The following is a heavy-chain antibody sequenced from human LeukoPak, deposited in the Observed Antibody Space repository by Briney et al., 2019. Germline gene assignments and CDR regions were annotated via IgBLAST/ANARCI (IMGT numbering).Heavy chain of an antibody. CDR3: ATESLRDYDSSGYYSDY. D-gene: IGHD3-22*01. CDR2: INTNTGNP. Sequence: GASVKVSCKASGYTFTSYAMNWVRQAPGQGLEWMGWINTNTGNPTYAQGFTGRFVFSLDAPVSTAYLQISSLKAEDTAVYYCATESLRDYDSSGYYSDYWGQGTLVTVSS. CDR1: GYTFTSYA. V-gene: IGHV7-4-1*02. J-gene: IGHJ4*02.